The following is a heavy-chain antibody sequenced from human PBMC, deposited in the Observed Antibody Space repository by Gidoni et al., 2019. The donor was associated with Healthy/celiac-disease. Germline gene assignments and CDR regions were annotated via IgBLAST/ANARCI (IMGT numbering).Heavy chain of an antibody. CDR2: IYHSGST. Sequence: QVQLQESGPGLVKPPGTLSLTCAVPGGSITSSTWCRWVRPPPGKGLEWIGEIYHSGSTNYDPSLKSRVTISVDKSKNQFSLKLSSVTAADTAVYYCARDGLGASYDILTGYPNYFDYWGQGTLVTVSS. D-gene: IGHD3-9*01. V-gene: IGHV4-4*03. CDR1: GGSITSSTW. CDR3: ARDGLGASYDILTGYPNYFDY. J-gene: IGHJ4*02.